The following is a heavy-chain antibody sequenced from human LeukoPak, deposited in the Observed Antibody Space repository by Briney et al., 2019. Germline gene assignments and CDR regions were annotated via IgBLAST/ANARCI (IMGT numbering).Heavy chain of an antibody. CDR2: IKSDGSST. D-gene: IGHD4-23*01. J-gene: IGHJ4*02. Sequence: PGGSLRLSCTASGFTFSSYWMHWVRQAPGKGLVWVSRIKSDGSSTNFADSVKGRFTISRDNSKNTLYLQMNSLRAEDTAIYYCAKHVYGGNLLPETWGQGTLVTVSS. V-gene: IGHV3-74*01. CDR1: GFTFSSYW. CDR3: AKHVYGGNLLPET.